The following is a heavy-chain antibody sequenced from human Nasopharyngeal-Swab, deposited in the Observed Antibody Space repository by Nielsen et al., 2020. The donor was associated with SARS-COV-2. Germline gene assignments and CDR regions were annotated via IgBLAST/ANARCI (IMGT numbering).Heavy chain of an antibody. D-gene: IGHD3-9*01. J-gene: IGHJ1*01. CDR1: GFTFSSYW. Sequence: GESLKISCAASGFTFSSYWMHWVRQAPGKGLEWVSAISGSGGSTYYADSVKGRFTISRDNSKNTLYLQMNSLRAENTAVYYCATETGRYFDLYFQHWGQGTLVTVSS. V-gene: IGHV3-23*01. CDR3: ATETGRYFDLYFQH. CDR2: ISGSGGST.